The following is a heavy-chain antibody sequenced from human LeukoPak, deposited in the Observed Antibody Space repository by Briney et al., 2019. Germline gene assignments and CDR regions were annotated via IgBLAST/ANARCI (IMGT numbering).Heavy chain of an antibody. CDR1: GFTFSSYA. Sequence: GGSLRLSCAASGFTFSSYAMSWVRQAPGKGLEWVSAISGSGGSTYYADSVKGRFTISRDNSKNTLYLQMNSLRAEDTAVYYCAKPAEGYDILTGYHLYFDYWGQGTLVTVSS. V-gene: IGHV3-23*01. CDR3: AKPAEGYDILTGYHLYFDY. D-gene: IGHD3-9*01. CDR2: ISGSGGST. J-gene: IGHJ4*02.